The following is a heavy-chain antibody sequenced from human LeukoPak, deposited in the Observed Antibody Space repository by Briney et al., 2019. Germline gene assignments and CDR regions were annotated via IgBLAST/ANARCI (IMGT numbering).Heavy chain of an antibody. CDR2: IIPIFGTA. J-gene: IGHJ3*02. CDR1: GGTLSSYA. D-gene: IGHD3-10*01. CDR3: ARGMVRGVHDAFDI. Sequence: SVKVSCKASGGTLSSYAISWVRQAPGQGLEWMGGIIPIFGTANYAQKFQGRVTITADESTSTAYMELSSLRSEDTAVYYCARGMVRGVHDAFDIWGQGTMVTVSS. V-gene: IGHV1-69*01.